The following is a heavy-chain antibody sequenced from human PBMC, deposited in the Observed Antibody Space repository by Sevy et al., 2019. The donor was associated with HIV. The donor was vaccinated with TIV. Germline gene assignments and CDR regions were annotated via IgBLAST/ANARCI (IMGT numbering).Heavy chain of an antibody. Sequence: GGCLRLSCAASGFTFSSYEMNWVRQAPGKGLEWVSYISSSGSTIYYADSVKGRFTISRDNAKNSLYLQMNSLRAEDTAVYYCASPYYDFWSGYYTSVRGGYYYGMDVWGQGTTVTVSS. CDR1: GFTFSSYE. D-gene: IGHD3-3*01. CDR2: ISSSGSTI. J-gene: IGHJ6*02. V-gene: IGHV3-48*03. CDR3: ASPYYDFWSGYYTSVRGGYYYGMDV.